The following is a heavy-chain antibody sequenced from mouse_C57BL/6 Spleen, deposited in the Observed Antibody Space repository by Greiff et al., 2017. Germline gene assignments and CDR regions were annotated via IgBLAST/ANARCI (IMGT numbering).Heavy chain of an antibody. CDR3: ARGGRVPYFDV. D-gene: IGHD3-3*01. V-gene: IGHV1-26*01. CDR1: GYTFTDYY. CDR2: INPNNGGT. J-gene: IGHJ1*03. Sequence: EVQLQQSGPELVKPGASVKISCKASGYTFTDYYMNWVKQSHGKSLEWIGDINPNNGGTSYNQKFKGKATLTVDKSSSTAYMELRSLTSEDSAVYYCARGGRVPYFDVWGTGTTVTVSS.